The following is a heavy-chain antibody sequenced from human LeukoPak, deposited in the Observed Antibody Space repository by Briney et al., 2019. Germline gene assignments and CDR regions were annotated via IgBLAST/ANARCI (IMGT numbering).Heavy chain of an antibody. J-gene: IGHJ5*02. CDR2: IYPGDSDT. Sequence: LEWMGIIYPGDSDTRYSPSFQGQVTISADKSISTAYLQWSSLKASDTAMYYCARHNNWFDHWGQGTLVTVSS. CDR3: ARHNNWFDH. V-gene: IGHV5-51*01.